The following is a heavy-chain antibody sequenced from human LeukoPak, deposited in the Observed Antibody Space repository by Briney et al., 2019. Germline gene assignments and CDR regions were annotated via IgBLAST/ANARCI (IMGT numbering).Heavy chain of an antibody. CDR2: IYYSGTT. CDR1: GASISSGGYY. Sequence: PSQTLSLTRTLSGASISSGGYYWSWIRQHPGKGLEWIGYIYYSGTTYYNPSLKSRVTISVDTSENQFSLKLTSVTAADTAVYYCARDGISYGIDYWGQGTLVTVSS. D-gene: IGHD5-18*01. CDR3: ARDGISYGIDY. V-gene: IGHV4-31*03. J-gene: IGHJ4*02.